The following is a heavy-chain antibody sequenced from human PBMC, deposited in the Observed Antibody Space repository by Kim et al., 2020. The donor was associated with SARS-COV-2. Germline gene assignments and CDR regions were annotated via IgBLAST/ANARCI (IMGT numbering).Heavy chain of an antibody. J-gene: IGHJ4*02. CDR3: ARTLFYDFWSGYNFDY. CDR1: GFSLSTSGVG. Sequence: SGPTLVKPTQTLTLTCTFSGFSLSTSGVGVGWIRQPPGKALEWLALIYWDDDKRYSPSLKSRLTITKDTSKNQVVLTMTNMDPVDTATYYCARTLFYDFWSGYNFDYWGQGTLVTVSS. CDR2: IYWDDDK. D-gene: IGHD3-3*01. V-gene: IGHV2-5*02.